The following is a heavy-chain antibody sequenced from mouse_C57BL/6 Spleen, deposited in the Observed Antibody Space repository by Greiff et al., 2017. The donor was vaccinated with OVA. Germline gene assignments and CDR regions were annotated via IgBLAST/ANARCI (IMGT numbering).Heavy chain of an antibody. Sequence: QVQLQQPGAELVMPGASVKLSCKASGYTFTSYWMHWVKQRPGQGLEWIGEIDPSDSYTNYNQKFKGKSTLTVDKSSSTAYMQRSSLTSEDSAVYYCARKGLIGYFDYWGQGTTLTVSS. CDR3: ARKGLIGYFDY. CDR1: GYTFTSYW. D-gene: IGHD2-14*01. V-gene: IGHV1-69*01. J-gene: IGHJ2*01. CDR2: IDPSDSYT.